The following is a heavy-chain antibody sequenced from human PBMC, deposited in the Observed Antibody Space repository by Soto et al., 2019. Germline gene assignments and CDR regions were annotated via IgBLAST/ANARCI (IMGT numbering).Heavy chain of an antibody. J-gene: IGHJ4*02. V-gene: IGHV1-69*13. CDR1: GGTFSSYA. D-gene: IGHD3-22*01. CDR2: IIPIFGTA. CDR3: ARVDYYDSSGYYYFDY. Sequence: SVKVSCKASGGTFSSYAISWVRQAPVQGLEWMGGIIPIFGTANYAQKFQGRVTITADESTSTAYMELSSLRSEDTAVYYCARVDYYDSSGYYYFDYWGQGTLVTVSS.